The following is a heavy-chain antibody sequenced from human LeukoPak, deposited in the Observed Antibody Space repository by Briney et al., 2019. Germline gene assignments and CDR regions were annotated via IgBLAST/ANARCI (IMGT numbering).Heavy chain of an antibody. CDR3: TRQSENFSLDY. V-gene: IGHV3-33*08. CDR1: GFIFSSYG. CDR2: IWHDGSDK. J-gene: IGHJ4*02. D-gene: IGHD3-3*01. Sequence: PGGSLRLSCAASGFIFSSYGMHWVRQAPGKGLEWVAIIWHDGSDKYYADSVKGRFTISRDNSENTLYLQMNSLRAEDTAVYFCTRQSENFSLDYWGQGTLVTVSS.